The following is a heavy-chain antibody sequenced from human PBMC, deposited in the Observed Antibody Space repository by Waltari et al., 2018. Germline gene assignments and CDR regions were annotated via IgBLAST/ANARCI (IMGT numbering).Heavy chain of an antibody. J-gene: IGHJ5*02. CDR3: ARSGGYSSGGDWFDP. V-gene: IGHV3-33*01. D-gene: IGHD6-19*01. CDR2: IWYDGSNK. CDR1: GFTFSSYG. Sequence: QVQLVESGGGVVQPGRSLRLSCAASGFTFSSYGMHWVRQAPGKGLEWVAVIWYDGSNKYYADSVKGRFTISRDNSKNPLYLQMNSRRAEDTAVYYCARSGGYSSGGDWFDPWGQGTLVTVSS.